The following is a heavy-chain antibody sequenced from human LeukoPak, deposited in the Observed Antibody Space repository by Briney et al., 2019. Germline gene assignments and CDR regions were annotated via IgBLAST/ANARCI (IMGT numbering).Heavy chain of an antibody. CDR1: GFSFSSYS. J-gene: IGHJ4*02. CDR3: ARDPHALDY. V-gene: IGHV3-48*01. CDR2: IAYTGTI. Sequence: QPGGSQRLSCAASGFSFSSYSMNWVRQAPGKGLEWVAYIAYTGTIHYADSVRGRFAISRDNAKNSLYLELNSLRVEDTAVYYCARDPHALDYWGQGTRVTVSS.